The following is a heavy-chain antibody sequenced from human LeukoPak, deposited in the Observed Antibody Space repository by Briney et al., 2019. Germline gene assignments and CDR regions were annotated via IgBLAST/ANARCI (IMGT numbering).Heavy chain of an antibody. CDR3: ARDTLGSSSWYVGGFDP. CDR2: IIPIFGTA. V-gene: IGHV1-69*05. D-gene: IGHD6-13*01. Sequence: AIXWVRQAPGQGLEWMGRIIPIFGTANYAQKFQGRVTITTDESTSTAYMELSSLRSEDTAVYYCARDTLGSSSWYVGGFDPWGQGTLVTVSS. CDR1: A. J-gene: IGHJ5*02.